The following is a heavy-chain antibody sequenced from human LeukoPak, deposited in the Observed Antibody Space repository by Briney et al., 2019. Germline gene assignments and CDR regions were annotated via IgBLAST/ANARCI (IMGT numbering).Heavy chain of an antibody. V-gene: IGHV3-11*06. CDR2: TSSSSDYT. Sequence: GGSLRLSCAASGFTFSDYYMNWIRQAPGKGLEWISYTSSSSDYTNYADSVKGRFTISRDNAENTLYMRMNSLRPEDTAVYYCARGYYSSSRFDSWGQGTLVTVSS. CDR1: GFTFSDYY. J-gene: IGHJ4*02. CDR3: ARGYYSSSRFDS. D-gene: IGHD6-13*01.